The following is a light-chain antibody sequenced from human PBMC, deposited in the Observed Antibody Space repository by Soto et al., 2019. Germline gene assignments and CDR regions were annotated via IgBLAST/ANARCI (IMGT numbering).Light chain of an antibody. V-gene: IGKV3-15*01. Sequence: EIVMTQSPATLSVSPGDRATLSCRASQSVNSNLAWYQQKPGQAPRLLIYGASTRATGVPARFRGSGSGTEFTLTISSLQSEDFAVYYCQQYNNWPPFTFGQGTKLEIK. CDR1: QSVNSN. J-gene: IGKJ2*01. CDR3: QQYNNWPPFT. CDR2: GAS.